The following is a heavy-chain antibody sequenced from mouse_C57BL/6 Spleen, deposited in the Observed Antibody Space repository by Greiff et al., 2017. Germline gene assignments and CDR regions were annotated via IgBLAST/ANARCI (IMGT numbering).Heavy chain of an antibody. D-gene: IGHD1-1*02. CDR3: ARGGSARDY. V-gene: IGHV5-6*01. Sequence: EVQLVESGGDLVKPGGSLKLSCAASGFTFSGYGMSWVRQTPDKSLEWVATISYGGSYTYYLDCLKGRFTISRDNAKNNLYLQMSSLKSEDTAKXDCARGGSARDYWGQGTSVTVSS. CDR2: ISYGGSYT. J-gene: IGHJ4*01. CDR1: GFTFSGYG.